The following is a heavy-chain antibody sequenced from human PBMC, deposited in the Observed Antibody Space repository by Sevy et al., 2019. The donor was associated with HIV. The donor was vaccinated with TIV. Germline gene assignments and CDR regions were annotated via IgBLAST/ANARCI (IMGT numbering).Heavy chain of an antibody. CDR3: AKDVVGGYYDSSGYSDH. D-gene: IGHD3-22*01. CDR1: GFTFTEFV. V-gene: IGHV3-23*01. Sequence: GGSLRLSCAASGFTFTEFVKSWVRQSPGKGLEWVSTINSGGGSTYYADSVKGRFTISRDNSQNTLDLQMNSLRAEDTAVYYCAKDVVGGYYDSSGYSDHWGQGTLVTVSS. CDR2: INSGGGST. J-gene: IGHJ4*02.